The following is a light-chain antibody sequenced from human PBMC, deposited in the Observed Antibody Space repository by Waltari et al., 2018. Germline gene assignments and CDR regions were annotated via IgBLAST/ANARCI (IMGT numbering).Light chain of an antibody. CDR2: GAS. V-gene: IGKV3-20*01. CDR1: QSVSMA. CDR3: QHYERLPAT. Sequence: EIVLTPSPGTLSSSPGVRATLSCRASQSVSMALAWYQQKPGQAPRLLIYGASNRATGIPDRFSGSGSGTDFSLTISRLDPEDVAVYYCQHYERLPATFGQGTKVEIK. J-gene: IGKJ1*01.